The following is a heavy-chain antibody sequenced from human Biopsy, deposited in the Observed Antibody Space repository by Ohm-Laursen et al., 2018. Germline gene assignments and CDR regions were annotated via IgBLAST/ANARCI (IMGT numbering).Heavy chain of an antibody. CDR1: GGTFTNYA. CDR3: ASGQGDPLGVRIITWSFNF. Sequence: SSVKVSCKAYGGTFTNYAISWVRQAPGQGLEWMGGIIPYFLRTYIPQKLQGRVTITADKSTNTGYMQLTSLRSDDTAVYYCASGQGDPLGVRIITWSFNFWGQGTLVTVSS. CDR2: IIPYFLRT. D-gene: IGHD2-21*01. V-gene: IGHV1-69*06. J-gene: IGHJ4*02.